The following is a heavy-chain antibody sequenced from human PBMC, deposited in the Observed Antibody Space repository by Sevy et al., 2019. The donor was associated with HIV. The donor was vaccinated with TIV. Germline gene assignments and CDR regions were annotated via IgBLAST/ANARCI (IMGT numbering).Heavy chain of an antibody. V-gene: IGHV3-53*01. D-gene: IGHD3-3*01. CDR2: IYSGGST. J-gene: IGHJ5*02. CDR1: GFTVSSSY. CDR3: ARGRVVFGAVAINWFDP. Sequence: GGSLRLSCAASGFTVSSSYMTWVRQPPGKGLEWVSVIYSGGSTYYADSVKGRFTISRDNSKNTLYLQMNNLRADDTAVYYCARGRVVFGAVAINWFDPWGQGVLVTVSS.